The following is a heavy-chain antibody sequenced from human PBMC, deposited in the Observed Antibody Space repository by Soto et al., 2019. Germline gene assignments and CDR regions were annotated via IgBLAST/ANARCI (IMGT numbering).Heavy chain of an antibody. CDR2: IYSGGST. D-gene: IGHD2-15*01. Sequence: GGSLRLSCAASGFSVSSKYMTWVRQAPGKGLEWVSIIYSGGSTYYADSVKGRFTFSRDTSENTLYLQMNNLRAEDTAVYYCALSIYCSGSSRYQPLAYWGQGTLVTVSS. J-gene: IGHJ4*02. CDR3: ALSIYCSGSSRYQPLAY. CDR1: GFSVSSKY. V-gene: IGHV3-66*01.